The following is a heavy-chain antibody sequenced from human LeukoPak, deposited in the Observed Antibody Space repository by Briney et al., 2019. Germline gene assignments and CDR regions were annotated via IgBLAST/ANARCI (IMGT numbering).Heavy chain of an antibody. CDR2: ISGGAVNT. CDR1: GFIFSGYA. Sequence: GGSLRLSCAASGFIFSGYAMNWVRQAPGKGLEWVSTISGGAVNTYYADSVKGRFTISRDNSKNALYVQMNSLRAEDTAVYYCAKAPRGYFDWLLYFDYWGREPWSPSPQ. J-gene: IGHJ4*02. D-gene: IGHD3-9*01. CDR3: AKAPRGYFDWLLYFDY. V-gene: IGHV3-23*01.